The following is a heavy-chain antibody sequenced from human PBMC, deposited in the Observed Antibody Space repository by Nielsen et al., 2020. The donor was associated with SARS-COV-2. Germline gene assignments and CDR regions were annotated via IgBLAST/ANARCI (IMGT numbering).Heavy chain of an antibody. CDR1: GFTFDDYA. D-gene: IGHD6-13*01. CDR3: AKDTSGDGGWGIAAAGLDY. J-gene: IGHJ4*02. Sequence: SLKISCAASGFTFDDYAMHWVRQAPGKGLEWVSGISWNSGSIGYADSVKGRFTISRDNAKNSLYLQMNSLRAEDTALYYCAKDTSGDGGWGIAAAGLDYWGQGTLVTVSS. V-gene: IGHV3-9*01. CDR2: ISWNSGSI.